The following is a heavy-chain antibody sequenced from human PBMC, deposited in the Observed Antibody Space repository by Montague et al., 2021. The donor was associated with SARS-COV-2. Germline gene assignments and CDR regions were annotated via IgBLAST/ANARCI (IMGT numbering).Heavy chain of an antibody. V-gene: IGHV4-34*01. CDR2: SNGSGST. CDR1: GGSFSNHY. J-gene: IGHJ4*02. Sequence: SETLSLTCAVYGGSFSNHYWSWIRQSPGKGLEWIGESNGSGSTNYNPSLKSRVTISVDTSRNQFSLKLSSVTAADTAIYYCARHLAISGPAAVSDYWGQGTLVTVSS. D-gene: IGHD2-2*01. CDR3: ARHLAISGPAAVSDY.